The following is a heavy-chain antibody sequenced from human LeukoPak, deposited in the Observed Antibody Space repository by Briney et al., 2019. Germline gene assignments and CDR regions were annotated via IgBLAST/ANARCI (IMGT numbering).Heavy chain of an antibody. CDR2: ISYDGNNE. J-gene: IGHJ4*02. Sequence: GGSLRLSCAASGFTFSSYAMSWVRQAPGKGLEWVAVISYDGNNEYYADSVKGRFTISRDNSKNRVYLQMKSLRMEDTAMYYCAKGWEEATIMTASDYWGQGTLVTVSS. CDR1: GFTFSSYA. D-gene: IGHD5-24*01. V-gene: IGHV3-30*18. CDR3: AKGWEEATIMTASDY.